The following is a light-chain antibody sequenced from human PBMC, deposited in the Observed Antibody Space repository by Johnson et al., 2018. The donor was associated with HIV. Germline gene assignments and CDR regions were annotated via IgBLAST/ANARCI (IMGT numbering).Light chain of an antibody. Sequence: QSVLTQPPSVSAAPGQKVTISCSGSSSNLGNNYVSWYQQLPGTAPRVLIYENNKRPSGIPDRFSGSRSGTPATLGITGLQTGDEANYYCGTWDNSLSTGAVFGTGTKVTVL. CDR3: GTWDNSLSTGAV. V-gene: IGLV1-51*02. J-gene: IGLJ1*01. CDR1: SSNLGNNY. CDR2: ENN.